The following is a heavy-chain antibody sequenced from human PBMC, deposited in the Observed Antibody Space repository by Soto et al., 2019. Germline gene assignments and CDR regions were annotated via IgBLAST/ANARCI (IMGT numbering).Heavy chain of an antibody. Sequence: QVQLVQSGAEVKKPGASVKVSCKAIGYSFTSHYMHWVRQAPGQGLEWMGTIYPGGVNIGYAQKFKGLVTMAKDTSTSTVYMALNSLTSEDTAVYYCARDQSWHDLVWWFVPWGRGTLVTVSS. J-gene: IGHJ5*02. CDR3: ARDQSWHDLVWWFVP. D-gene: IGHD1-1*01. CDR2: IYPGGVNI. CDR1: GYSFTSHY. V-gene: IGHV1-46*03.